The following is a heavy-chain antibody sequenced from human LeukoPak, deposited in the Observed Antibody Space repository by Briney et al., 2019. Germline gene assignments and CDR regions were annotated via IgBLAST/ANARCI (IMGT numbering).Heavy chain of an antibody. Sequence: PVGSLRLSCAASGFTFSSYAMHCVRQAPGKGLEWVAVISYDGSNKYYADSVKGRFTISRDNSKNTLYLQMNSLRAEDTAVYYCARDSRWLQGPGAPIDYWGQGTLVTVSS. CDR3: ARDSRWLQGPGAPIDY. V-gene: IGHV3-30*04. J-gene: IGHJ4*02. CDR2: ISYDGSNK. CDR1: GFTFSSYA. D-gene: IGHD5-24*01.